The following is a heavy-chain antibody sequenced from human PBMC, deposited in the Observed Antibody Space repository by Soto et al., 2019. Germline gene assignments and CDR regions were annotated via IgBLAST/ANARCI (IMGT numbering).Heavy chain of an antibody. CDR1: GGNFNNYA. Sequence: QVQLVQSGAEVKKPGSSVKVSCKASGGNFNNYAISWVRQAPAQGLQWMGGIIPIIDTTHYAQKLQGRVTISADRGSTTVYMELTGLTLDDSATYFWAREPRDRDAFSLWGQGTVVTVSS. V-gene: IGHV1-69*06. D-gene: IGHD2-21*01. J-gene: IGHJ3*01. CDR2: IIPIIDTT. CDR3: AREPRDRDAFSL.